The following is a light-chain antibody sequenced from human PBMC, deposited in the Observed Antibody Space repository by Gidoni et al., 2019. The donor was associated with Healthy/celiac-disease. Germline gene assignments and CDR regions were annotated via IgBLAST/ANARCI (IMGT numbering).Light chain of an antibody. Sequence: QSVLTQPPSVSGAPAQRVTISCTGSSSNIGAGYDVHWYQQLPGTAPNLLIYGNSNRPSGVPDRFSGSKSGTSASLAITGLQAEDEADYYCQSYDSSLSGVVFGGGTKLTVL. J-gene: IGLJ2*01. CDR3: QSYDSSLSGVV. V-gene: IGLV1-40*01. CDR1: SSNIGAGYD. CDR2: GNS.